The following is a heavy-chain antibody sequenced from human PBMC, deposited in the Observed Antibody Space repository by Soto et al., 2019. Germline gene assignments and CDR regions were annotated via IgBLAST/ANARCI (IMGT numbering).Heavy chain of an antibody. CDR3: ARDPRYNLNSVPYYSNY. V-gene: IGHV4-59*01. CDR1: GDSMSPYY. CDR2: IYYTGST. Sequence: QVPLQEAGPGLVKPSETLSLTCTGSGDSMSPYYWSWIRQPPGKGLEWIGVIYYTGSTNYNPSLSSRVSRSVDRSKKQCSLEVCSAPAADTAVYHCARDPRYNLNSVPYYSNYWGQGTLVTVSS. D-gene: IGHD1-7*01. J-gene: IGHJ4*02.